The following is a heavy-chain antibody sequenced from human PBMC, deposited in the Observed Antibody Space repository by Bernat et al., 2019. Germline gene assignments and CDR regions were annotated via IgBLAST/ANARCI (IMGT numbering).Heavy chain of an antibody. CDR3: AGGSSYCYDCAVY. CDR2: INTVGST. D-gene: IGHD2-2*01. J-gene: IGHJ4*02. Sequence: EVQLVETGGGLIQPGGSLRLSCAASGFTVSNNYMNWVRQAPGKGLEWVSIINTVGSTYYADSVKGRFTISRDNSRNTLYLQMNSLRAEDTAVYYCAGGSSYCYDCAVYWGRGTLVTVSS. CDR1: GFTVSNNY. V-gene: IGHV3-53*02.